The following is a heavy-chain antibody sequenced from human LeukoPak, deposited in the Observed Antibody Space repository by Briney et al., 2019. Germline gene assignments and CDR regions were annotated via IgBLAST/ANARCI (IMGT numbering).Heavy chain of an antibody. V-gene: IGHV4-34*01. D-gene: IGHD5/OR15-5a*01. CDR1: GGSFSGYH. CDR3: ARGRHDIPIIVAVTTSVSYYLDV. J-gene: IGHJ6*03. CDR2: INPSGST. Sequence: SETLSLTCAVYGGSFSGYHWTWIPRSPGKGREWIGDINPSGSTYYNPSLKSRLTISVDTSKNQFSLKLRSVTAADTAVYYCARGRHDIPIIVAVTTSVSYYLDVWGKGTT.